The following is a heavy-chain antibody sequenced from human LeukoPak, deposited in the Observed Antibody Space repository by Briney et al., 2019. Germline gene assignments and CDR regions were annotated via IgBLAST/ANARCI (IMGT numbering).Heavy chain of an antibody. CDR1: GGSITSDY. J-gene: IGHJ6*02. CDR3: ARADESLVYGMDV. CDR2: FSYSGST. Sequence: SSETLSLTCTLSGGSITSDYWSWIRQSPGKGLEWIGYFSYSGSTHYSPSLTSRVAISVDTSRNQLSLKLGSVTAADTAIYYCARADESLVYGMDVWGPGTTVIVSS. V-gene: IGHV4-59*08.